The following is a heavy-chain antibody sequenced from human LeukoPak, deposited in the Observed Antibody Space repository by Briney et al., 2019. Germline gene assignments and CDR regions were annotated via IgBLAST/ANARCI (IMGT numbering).Heavy chain of an antibody. CDR2: IYYSGST. J-gene: IGHJ4*02. CDR3: ARDGSYLGFFDY. D-gene: IGHD1-26*01. CDR1: DFSFRSLSYY. Sequence: GSLRLSCGVSDFSFRSLSYYWSWIRQPPGKGLEWIGYIYYSGSTNYNPSLKSRVTISVDTSKNQFSLKLSSVTAADTAVYYCARDGSYLGFFDYWGQGTLVTVSS. V-gene: IGHV4-61*01.